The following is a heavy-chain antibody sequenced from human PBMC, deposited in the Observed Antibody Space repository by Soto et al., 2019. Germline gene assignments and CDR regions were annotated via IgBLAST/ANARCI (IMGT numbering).Heavy chain of an antibody. J-gene: IGHJ5*02. Sequence: WWSWVRQTPGKRLEWIGQIYHTGTTSYNPSLKNRVTISLDKSNNQFSLRLTSMTAADTAVYYCAALPPRIVVVMTDLPTWGQGTLVTVSS. D-gene: IGHD2-15*01. V-gene: IGHV4-4*02. CDR1: W. CDR2: IYHTGTT. CDR3: AALPPRIVVVMTDLPT.